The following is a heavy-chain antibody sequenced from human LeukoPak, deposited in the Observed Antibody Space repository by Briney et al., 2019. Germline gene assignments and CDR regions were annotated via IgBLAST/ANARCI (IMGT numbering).Heavy chain of an antibody. D-gene: IGHD3-22*01. CDR2: ISTSGNTI. CDR3: ARDFYDTSGYYYDY. V-gene: IGHV3-48*03. Sequence: GGSLRLSCAASGFTFSIYEMNWVRQAPGKGLEWLSHISTSGNTIHYANSVEGRFTISRDDAKNSLYLQMNSLRAEDTAVYYCARDFYDTSGYYYDYWGQGTLVTVSS. CDR1: GFTFSIYE. J-gene: IGHJ4*02.